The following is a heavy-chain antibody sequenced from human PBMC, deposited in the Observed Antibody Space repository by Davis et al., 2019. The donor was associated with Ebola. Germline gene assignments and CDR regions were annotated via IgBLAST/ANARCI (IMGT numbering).Heavy chain of an antibody. CDR3: ATAGSYRFDY. Sequence: PGGSLRLSCAASGFTFDNYAMHWVRQAPGKGLEWVSGISWNSGSIGYADSVKGRFTISRDNAKNSLYLQMNSLRAEDTALYYCATAGSYRFDYWGQGILVIVSS. D-gene: IGHD1-26*01. CDR2: ISWNSGSI. V-gene: IGHV3-9*01. CDR1: GFTFDNYA. J-gene: IGHJ4*02.